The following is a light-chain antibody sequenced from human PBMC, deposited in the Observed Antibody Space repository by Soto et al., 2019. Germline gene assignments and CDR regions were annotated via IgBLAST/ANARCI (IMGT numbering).Light chain of an antibody. J-gene: IGKJ1*01. V-gene: IGKV3-20*01. CDR2: GAS. CDR1: QSVSTS. CDR3: QQYGGSPRT. Sequence: EIVLTQSPVTLSLSPGERGTLSCRASQSVSTSLAWYQQKPGQAPRLLIYGASNRATGIPDRFSGSGSGTDFTLTISKLEPEDFAVYHCQQYGGSPRTFGQGTKVDIK.